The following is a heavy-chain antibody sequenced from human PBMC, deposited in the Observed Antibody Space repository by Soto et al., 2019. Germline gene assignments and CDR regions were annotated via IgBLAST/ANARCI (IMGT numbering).Heavy chain of an antibody. CDR1: GGSISSGGYY. CDR2: IYYSGTT. CDR3: ARDQDYSIDY. D-gene: IGHD2-15*01. V-gene: IGHV4-31*03. Sequence: KPSETLSLTCTVSGGSISSGGYYWSWIRQHPGKGLEWIGYIYYSGTTYYNPSLKSRVSISVDTSKNQFSLKLSSVTAADTAVYYCARDQDYSIDYWGQGTLVTVSS. J-gene: IGHJ4*02.